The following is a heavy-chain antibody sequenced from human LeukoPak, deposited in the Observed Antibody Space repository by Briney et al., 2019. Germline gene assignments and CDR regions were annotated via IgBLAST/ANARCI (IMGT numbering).Heavy chain of an antibody. J-gene: IGHJ4*02. V-gene: IGHV3-23*01. D-gene: IGHD5-18*01. CDR3: AKDETAMVVYYFDY. CDR2: TSGSGGST. Sequence: GGSLRLSCAASGFTFSSYAMSWVRQAPGKGLEWVSATSGSGGSTYYADSVKGRFTISRDNSKNTLYLQMNSLRAEDTAVYYCAKDETAMVVYYFDYWGQGTLVTVSS. CDR1: GFTFSSYA.